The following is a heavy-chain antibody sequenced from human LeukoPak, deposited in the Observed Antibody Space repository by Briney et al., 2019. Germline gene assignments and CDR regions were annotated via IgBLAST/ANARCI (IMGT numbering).Heavy chain of an antibody. CDR3: ARGITGHYGNDF. CDR2: VNSDGTRT. CDR1: EISCSSSW. V-gene: IGHV3-74*01. Sequence: SGGSLRLSGAASEISCSSSWMHWVRQGPGKGLVWVSRVNSDGTRTNYADSVKGRFAISRDNAKNMLYLQMNSLRAEDTAVYYCARGITGHYGNDFWGQGTLVTVSS. D-gene: IGHD3-9*01. J-gene: IGHJ4*02.